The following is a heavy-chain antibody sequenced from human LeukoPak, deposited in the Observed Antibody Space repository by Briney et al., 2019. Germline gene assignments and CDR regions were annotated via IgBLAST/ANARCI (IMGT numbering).Heavy chain of an antibody. J-gene: IGHJ4*02. D-gene: IGHD3-22*01. Sequence: GGSLRLSCAASGFTFGSYAMYWVRQAPGKGLEWVSGIFGSGGSAQYADSVKGRFTISRDNSKNTVYLQMDSLRVEDTAIYYCAKPTTGHSSGRYPAWPIDYWGQGTLVTVSS. CDR3: AKPTTGHSSGRYPAWPIDY. CDR1: GFTFGSYA. V-gene: IGHV3-23*01. CDR2: IFGSGGSA.